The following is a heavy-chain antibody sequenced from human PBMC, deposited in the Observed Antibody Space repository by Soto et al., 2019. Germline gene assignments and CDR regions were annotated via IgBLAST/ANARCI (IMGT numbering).Heavy chain of an antibody. CDR3: ARGRTDYAYFES. D-gene: IGHD3-16*01. CDR2: ISSSGSST. V-gene: IGHV3-48*01. Sequence: PGGSLRLSCAASGIAFNSHTMYWVRQPPGKGLEWVSYISSSGSSTYYADSVKGRFTISRDNARNSLSLQMNGLRGEDTAVYYCARGRTDYAYFESWGQGTLVTVSS. CDR1: GIAFNSHT. J-gene: IGHJ4*02.